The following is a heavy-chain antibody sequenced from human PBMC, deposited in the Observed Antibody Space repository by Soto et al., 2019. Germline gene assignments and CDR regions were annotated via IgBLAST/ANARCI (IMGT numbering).Heavy chain of an antibody. Sequence: PGGSLRLSCAASGFTFSDYYMSWIRQAPGKGLEWVSYISSSGSTIYYADSVKGRFTISRDNAKNSLYLQMNSMRAEDTAVYYCASGVATIRHKQLHYWGQGTLVTVSS. J-gene: IGHJ4*02. CDR2: ISSSGSTI. CDR1: GFTFSDYY. CDR3: ASGVATIRHKQLHY. V-gene: IGHV3-11*01. D-gene: IGHD5-12*01.